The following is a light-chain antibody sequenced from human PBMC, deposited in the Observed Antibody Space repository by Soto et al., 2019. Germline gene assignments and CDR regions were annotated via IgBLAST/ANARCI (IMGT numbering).Light chain of an antibody. CDR3: QSYDSSLSSDV. CDR1: SSNIGAGYD. V-gene: IGLV1-40*01. CDR2: GNI. J-gene: IGLJ7*01. Sequence: QSVLTQPPSVSGAPGQRVTISCTGSSSNIGAGYDVHWYQQLPGTAPKLLIYGNINRPSGVPDRFSGSKSGTSASLAITGLQAEDEADYYCQSYDSSLSSDVFGGGTQLTVL.